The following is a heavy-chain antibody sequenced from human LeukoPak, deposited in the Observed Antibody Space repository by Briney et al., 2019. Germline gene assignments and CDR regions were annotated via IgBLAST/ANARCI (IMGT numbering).Heavy chain of an antibody. J-gene: IGHJ4*02. CDR2: ISSSGSTI. CDR3: ARGPSGYHNT. CDR1: GFSITSYE. V-gene: IGHV3-48*03. Sequence: PGGSLRLSCAASGFSITSYEMNWVRQAPGKGLEWVSYISSSGSTIYYADSVKGRFTISRDNAKNSLYLQMNSLRAEDTAVYYCARGPSGYHNTGGQGTLVTVSS. D-gene: IGHD5-12*01.